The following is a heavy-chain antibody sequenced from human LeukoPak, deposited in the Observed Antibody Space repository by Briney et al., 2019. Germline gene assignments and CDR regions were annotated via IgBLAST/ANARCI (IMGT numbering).Heavy chain of an antibody. D-gene: IGHD1-26*01. CDR2: VDPEDGET. V-gene: IGHV1-69-2*01. CDR3: ATPRYSGSYGDAFDI. J-gene: IGHJ3*02. Sequence: ASVKVSCKVSGYTFTDYYMHWVQQAPGKGLEWMGLVDPEDGETIYAEKFQGRVTITADTSTDTAYMELSSLRSEDTAVYYCATPRYSGSYGDAFDISGQGTMVTVSS. CDR1: GYTFTDYY.